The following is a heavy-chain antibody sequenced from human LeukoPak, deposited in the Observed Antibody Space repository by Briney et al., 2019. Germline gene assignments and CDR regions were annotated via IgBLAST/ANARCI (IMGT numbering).Heavy chain of an antibody. CDR3: VRDTFYYDSGSFVDGLDV. CDR1: GGSISSGDYY. V-gene: IGHV4-30-4*01. CDR2: IYYSGST. J-gene: IGHJ6*02. D-gene: IGHD3-10*01. Sequence: SETLSLTCTVSGGSISSGDYYWSWIRQPPGKGLEWIGYIYYSGSTYYNPSLKSRVTISVDTSKNQFSLKLSSVTAADTAVYYCVRDTFYYDSGSFVDGLDVWGQGTTVTVSS.